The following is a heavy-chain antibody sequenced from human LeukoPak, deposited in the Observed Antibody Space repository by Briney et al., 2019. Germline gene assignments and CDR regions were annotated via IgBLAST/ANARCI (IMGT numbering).Heavy chain of an antibody. V-gene: IGHV4-4*07. CDR3: ARDYYASGFYFWFDL. CDR2: ISTSGTT. J-gene: IGHJ5*02. CDR1: GGYTSSHY. Sequence: SSETLSLICTVSGGYTSSHYWSWIRQPAGKGLEWIGRISTSGTTHYNPSLGSRVTMSVDTSKNYFSLRLSSVPAAGTAVYYCARDYYASGFYFWFDLWGQGILVSVSS. D-gene: IGHD3-10*01.